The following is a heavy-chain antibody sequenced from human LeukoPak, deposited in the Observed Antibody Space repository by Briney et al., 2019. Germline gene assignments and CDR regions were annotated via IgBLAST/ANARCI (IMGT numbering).Heavy chain of an antibody. J-gene: IGHJ4*02. Sequence: GGSLRLSCAASGFTFSSYAMSWVRQAPGKGLEWVSAISGGGGSTYYADSVKGRFTISRDNSKNTLYLQMNSLRAEDTAVYYCAKERGNWNYGALSYYFDYWGQGTLVTVSS. CDR1: GFTFSSYA. V-gene: IGHV3-23*01. CDR3: AKERGNWNYGALSYYFDY. D-gene: IGHD1-7*01. CDR2: ISGGGGST.